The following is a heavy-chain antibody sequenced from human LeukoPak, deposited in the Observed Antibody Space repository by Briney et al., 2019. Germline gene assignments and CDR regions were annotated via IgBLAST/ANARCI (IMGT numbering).Heavy chain of an antibody. V-gene: IGHV1-69*04. CDR1: GGTFSSYA. Sequence: SVQVSCKASGGTFSSYAISWVRQAPGQGLEWMGRIIPILGIANYAQKFQGRVTITADKSTSTAYMELSSLRSEDTAVYYCARRSYYDILTGPPGGGDAFDIWGQGTMVTVSS. J-gene: IGHJ3*02. CDR2: IIPILGIA. D-gene: IGHD3-9*01. CDR3: ARRSYYDILTGPPGGGDAFDI.